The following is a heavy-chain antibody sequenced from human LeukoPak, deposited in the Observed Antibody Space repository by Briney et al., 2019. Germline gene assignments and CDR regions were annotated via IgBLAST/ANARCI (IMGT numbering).Heavy chain of an antibody. CDR2: IWYDGSDK. Sequence: GGSLRLSCAASGFIFSNYDMHWVRQAPGKGLEWVAVIWYDGSDKHYADSVQGRFTISRDNSKNSLYLQMNSLRAEDTALYYCARRVQCYSDYWGQGTLVTVSS. J-gene: IGHJ4*02. V-gene: IGHV3-33*01. D-gene: IGHD6-19*01. CDR1: GFIFSNYD. CDR3: ARRVQCYSDY.